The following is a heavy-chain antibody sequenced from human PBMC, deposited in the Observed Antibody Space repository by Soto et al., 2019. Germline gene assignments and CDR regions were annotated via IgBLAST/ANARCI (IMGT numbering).Heavy chain of an antibody. D-gene: IGHD6-6*01. CDR2: ISGSGGST. V-gene: IGHV3-23*01. CDR3: AKGSIADYFDY. Sequence: GWSLRLSCASSGFTVSSYAITWVRQAPGKGLEWVSAISGSGGSTYYADSVKGRFTISRDNSKNTLYLQMNSLRTEDTAVYYCAKGSIADYFDYWGQGTLVTVSS. CDR1: GFTVSSYA. J-gene: IGHJ4*02.